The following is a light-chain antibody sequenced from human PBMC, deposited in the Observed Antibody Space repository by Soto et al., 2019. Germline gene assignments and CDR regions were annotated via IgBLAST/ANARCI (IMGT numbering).Light chain of an antibody. Sequence: QTVVTQEPSFSVSPGGTVTLTCGLTSGSVSTTHSPSWYQQTPGQAPRTLIYSTNIRSSGVPDRFSGSILGNKAALAITGAQADDECDYHCILYMGGGLMVFGGGTKVTVL. CDR1: SGSVSTTHS. V-gene: IGLV8-61*01. CDR3: ILYMGGGLMV. J-gene: IGLJ2*01. CDR2: STN.